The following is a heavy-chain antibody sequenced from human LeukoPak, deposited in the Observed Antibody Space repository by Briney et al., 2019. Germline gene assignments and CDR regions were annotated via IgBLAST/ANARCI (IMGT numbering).Heavy chain of an antibody. J-gene: IGHJ4*02. Sequence: ASVKVSCKASGGTFSSYAIIWVRQAPGQGLEWMGGIIPIFGTANYAQKFQGRVTITADKSTSTAYMELSSLRSEDTAVYYCASPSSGSYYAYWGQGTLVTVSS. V-gene: IGHV1-69*06. CDR3: ASPSSGSYYAY. CDR1: GGTFSSYA. D-gene: IGHD1-26*01. CDR2: IIPIFGTA.